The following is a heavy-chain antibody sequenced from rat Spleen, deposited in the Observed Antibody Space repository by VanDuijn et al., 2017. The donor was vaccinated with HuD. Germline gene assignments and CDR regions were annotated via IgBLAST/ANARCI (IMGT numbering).Heavy chain of an antibody. D-gene: IGHD1-12*01. CDR3: TRGGYDFDY. V-gene: IGHV5-29*01. CDR2: IGYGGSST. CDR1: GFTFSDYY. J-gene: IGHJ2*01. Sequence: EVQLVESDGGLVQPGRSLKLSCAASGFTFSDYYMAWVRQAPTKGLEWVATIGYGGSSTYYRDSVKGRFTISRDNAKRSLYLQMNSLRSEDTATYYCTRGGYDFDYWGQGVMVTVSS.